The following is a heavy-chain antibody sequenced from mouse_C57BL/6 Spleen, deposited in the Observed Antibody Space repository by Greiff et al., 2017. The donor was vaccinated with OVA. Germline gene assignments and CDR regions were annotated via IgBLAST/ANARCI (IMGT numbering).Heavy chain of an antibody. CDR2: IGPGSGST. CDR1: GYTFTDYY. J-gene: IGHJ2*01. Sequence: VQLQQSGAELVKPGASVKISCKASGYTFTDYYINWVKQRPGKGLEWIGKIGPGSGSTYYNEKFKGKATLTADKSSITAYMQLSNLTSEDSAVYFCARWDDGYLYYFDYWGQGTTLTVSS. D-gene: IGHD2-3*01. CDR3: ARWDDGYLYYFDY. V-gene: IGHV1-77*01.